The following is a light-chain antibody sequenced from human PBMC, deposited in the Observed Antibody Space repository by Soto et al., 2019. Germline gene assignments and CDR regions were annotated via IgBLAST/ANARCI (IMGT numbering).Light chain of an antibody. CDR1: QGIGNA. J-gene: IGKJ4*01. V-gene: IGKV1-33*01. CDR2: NAA. Sequence: SSVSSKKEDRVTISCRASQGIGNALGWYQQKPGKAPKVMIYNAAILETGVPSRFSGSGSGTHFTFTITSLQPEDIAIYYCQPYATFLPLTSGG. CDR3: QPYATFLPLT.